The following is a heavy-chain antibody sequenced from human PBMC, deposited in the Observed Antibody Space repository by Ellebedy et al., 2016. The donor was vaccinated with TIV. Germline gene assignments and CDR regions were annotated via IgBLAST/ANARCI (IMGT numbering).Heavy chain of an antibody. D-gene: IGHD3-10*01. CDR1: GYSFTTYW. CDR2: FYPGDSDT. Sequence: GESLKISCKDSGYSFTTYWLGWVRQKPGKGLEWMGIFYPGDSDTRNSPSFQGQVTISAAKSISTAYLQWGSLKASDTGMYYCARRFGELSFDPWGQGTLVTVSS. V-gene: IGHV5-51*01. J-gene: IGHJ5*02. CDR3: ARRFGELSFDP.